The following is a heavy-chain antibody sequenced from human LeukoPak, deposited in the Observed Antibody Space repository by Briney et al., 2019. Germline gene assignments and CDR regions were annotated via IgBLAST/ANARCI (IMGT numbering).Heavy chain of an antibody. V-gene: IGHV5-10-1*01. J-gene: IGHJ4*02. CDR3: ARPARYSGYDATLDFDS. CDR2: IDPSDSYT. D-gene: IGHD5-12*01. CDR1: GYSFTSYL. Sequence: RCESLKIPCKGSGYSFTSYLISWVRQIPRKGLEWIGRIDPSDSYTNYTPSFQGHVTISADKPITTASLQWTSLKASDTARYYCARPARYSGYDATLDFDSWGPRT.